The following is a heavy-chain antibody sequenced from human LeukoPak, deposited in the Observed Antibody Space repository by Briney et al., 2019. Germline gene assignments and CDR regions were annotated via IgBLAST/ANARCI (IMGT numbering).Heavy chain of an antibody. Sequence: GGSLRLSCAASGFTFSSYSMNWVRQAPGRGLEWVSSISSSSSYIYYADSVKGRFTISRDNAKNSLYLQMNSLRAEDTAVYYCLIAAAGTGYFQHWGQGTLVTVSS. J-gene: IGHJ1*01. CDR3: LIAAAGTGYFQH. V-gene: IGHV3-21*01. CDR1: GFTFSSYS. D-gene: IGHD6-13*01. CDR2: ISSSSSYI.